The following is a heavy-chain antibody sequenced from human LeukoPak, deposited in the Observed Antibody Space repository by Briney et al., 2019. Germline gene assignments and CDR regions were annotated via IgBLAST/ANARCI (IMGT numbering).Heavy chain of an antibody. D-gene: IGHD4-11*01. CDR1: GFTFSSYG. CDR2: ISYDGSNK. CDR3: AKDLPDSNFDY. J-gene: IGHJ4*02. V-gene: IGHV3-30*18. Sequence: GRSLRLSCAASGFTFSSYGMHWVRQAPDKGLEWVAVISYDGSNKYYADSVKGRFTISRDNSKNTLYLQMNSLRAEDTAVYYCAKDLPDSNFDYWGQGTLVTVSS.